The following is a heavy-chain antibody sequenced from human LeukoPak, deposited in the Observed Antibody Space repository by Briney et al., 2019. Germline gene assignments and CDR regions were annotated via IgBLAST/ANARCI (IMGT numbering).Heavy chain of an antibody. D-gene: IGHD5-18*01. CDR2: ISNDGSKK. CDR1: RFTFSSYG. J-gene: IGHJ4*02. CDR3: AKDRYSYAFEYSDS. Sequence: GGSLRLSCAASRFTFSSYGMHWVRQAPGKGLDWVAVISNDGSKKYYADSVKGRFTISRDNPKNTLSLQVSSLRTEDTAVYYCAKDRYSYAFEYSDSWGQGTLVTVSS. V-gene: IGHV3-30*18.